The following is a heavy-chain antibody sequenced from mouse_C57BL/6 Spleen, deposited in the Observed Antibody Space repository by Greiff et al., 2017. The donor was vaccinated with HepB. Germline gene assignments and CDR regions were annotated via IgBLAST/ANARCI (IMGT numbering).Heavy chain of an antibody. V-gene: IGHV1-54*01. CDR2: IDPGSGGT. J-gene: IGHJ4*01. Sequence: QVQLQQSGAELVRPGTSVKVSCKASGYAFTNYLIEWVKQRPGQGLEWIGVIDPGSGGTNYNEKFKGKATLTADKSSSTAYMQLSSLTSEDSAVYFCARQKFNTYAMDYWGQGTSVTGSS. CDR1: GYAFTNYL. CDR3: ARQKFNTYAMDY.